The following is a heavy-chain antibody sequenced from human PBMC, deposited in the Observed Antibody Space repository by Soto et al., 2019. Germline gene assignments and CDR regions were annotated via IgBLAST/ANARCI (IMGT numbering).Heavy chain of an antibody. CDR1: GFVFSDFA. D-gene: IGHD6-19*01. J-gene: IGHJ3*01. V-gene: IGHV3-23*01. CDR3: AKLQRRDIQQWLQALNV. Sequence: EVQLLESGGGLVRSGGSLRLTCSASGFVFSDFAMSWVRQAPGKGLGGVSTISGDGAKVDADSVKGRFTVSRDNSKSMLYLQMNSLRVDDAATYYCAKLQRRDIQQWLQALNVWGQGTRVTVSA. CDR2: ISGDGAK.